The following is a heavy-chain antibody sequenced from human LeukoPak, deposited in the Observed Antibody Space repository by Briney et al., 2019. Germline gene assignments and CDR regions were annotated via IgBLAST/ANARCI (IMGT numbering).Heavy chain of an antibody. J-gene: IGHJ4*02. D-gene: IGHD5-24*01. CDR1: GFTVSSDI. CDR3: AKWGHGYSN. Sequence: GRSLRLSCAASGFTVSSDIMSWVRQAPGKGLEWVSVIYSGGSTYYTDSVKGRVIIFRDNSKNTVYLKMNSLSVEDTAVYFCAKWGHGYSNWGQGTLVTVSS. V-gene: IGHV3-66*01. CDR2: IYSGGST.